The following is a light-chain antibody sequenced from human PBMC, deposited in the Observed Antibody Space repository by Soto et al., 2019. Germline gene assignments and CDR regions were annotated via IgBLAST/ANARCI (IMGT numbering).Light chain of an antibody. CDR3: QQYNNWPPVYT. CDR2: GAS. Sequence: EIVMTQSPATLSVSPGERATLSCRASQSVSSNLAWYLQKPGQAPRLLIYGASTRATGIPARFSGSGSGTEFTLTISSLQSEDFAVYYCQQYNNWPPVYTFGQGTKLEIK. J-gene: IGKJ2*01. CDR1: QSVSSN. V-gene: IGKV3-15*01.